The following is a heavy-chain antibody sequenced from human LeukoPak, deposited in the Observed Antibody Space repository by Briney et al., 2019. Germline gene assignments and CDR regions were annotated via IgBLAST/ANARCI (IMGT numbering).Heavy chain of an antibody. Sequence: PLETLSVSCTVSGGSISGYYTSWIRQPPGKGLEWIGYIYYSGGTNYNPSLMSGVTTSAETSQNQFSLMVSSVTAADTAVYYCARDRAKQGGWYDTAYFYYCREVWGKGPTVTV. D-gene: IGHD6-19*01. V-gene: IGHV4-59*12. CDR2: IYYSGGT. CDR1: GGSISGYY. J-gene: IGHJ6*03. CDR3: ARDRAKQGGWYDTAYFYYCREV.